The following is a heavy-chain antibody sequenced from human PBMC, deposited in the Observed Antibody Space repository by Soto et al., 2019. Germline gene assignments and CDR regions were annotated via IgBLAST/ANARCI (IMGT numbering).Heavy chain of an antibody. V-gene: IGHV1-24*01. Sequence: ASVKVSCKVSGYSLTELSIHWVRQAPGEGLEWMGGYDLEKGETIYAQKFQGRVTMTEDSPADTPYMQLRSLRSEDTPVYYYAIEVGARNQLHVLGQARRVTVS. CDR2: YDLEKGET. J-gene: IGHJ6*02. CDR1: GYSLTELS. CDR3: AIEVGARNQLHV. D-gene: IGHD3-16*01.